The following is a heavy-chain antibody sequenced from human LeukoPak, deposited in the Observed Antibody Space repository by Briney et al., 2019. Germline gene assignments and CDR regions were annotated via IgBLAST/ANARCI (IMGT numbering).Heavy chain of an antibody. Sequence: GGSLRLSCAASGFPFSSYTMPWGRQAPGKGLEWVSAISASGDSTYYADSVKGRFTISRDNSKNTLYLQMDSLRAEDTALYCCVKGGHFDYWGQGALVTVSS. V-gene: IGHV3-23*01. J-gene: IGHJ4*02. CDR2: ISASGDST. CDR1: GFPFSSYT. CDR3: VKGGHFDY.